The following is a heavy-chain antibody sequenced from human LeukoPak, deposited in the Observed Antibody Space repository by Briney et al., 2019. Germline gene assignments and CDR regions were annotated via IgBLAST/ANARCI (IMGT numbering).Heavy chain of an antibody. CDR2: ISGSGGST. Sequence: GGSLRLSCAVSGFTFSSYGMSWVRQAPGKGLEWVSAISGSGGSTHYADSVKGRFTISRDNSKNTLYLQMNSLRAEDTAVYYCAKDGGGGWNRSPGWFDPWGQGTLVTVSS. J-gene: IGHJ5*02. CDR3: AKDGGGGWNRSPGWFDP. V-gene: IGHV3-23*01. CDR1: GFTFSSYG. D-gene: IGHD2-15*01.